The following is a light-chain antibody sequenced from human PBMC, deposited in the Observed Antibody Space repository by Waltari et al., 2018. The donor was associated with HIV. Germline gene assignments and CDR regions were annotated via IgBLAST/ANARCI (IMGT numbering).Light chain of an antibody. J-gene: IGKJ1*01. CDR1: QTMSRY. Sequence: DIQMSPSPYSLSASLVDRVSITCRSSQTMSRYLNWYQQKPGEAPKLLIYIVSNLQTGVPSRFSGSGSGTEFTLTISYLQPEDFATYYCQQTYDNPRTFGQGTKVEIK. V-gene: IGKV1-39*01. CDR3: QQTYDNPRT. CDR2: IVS.